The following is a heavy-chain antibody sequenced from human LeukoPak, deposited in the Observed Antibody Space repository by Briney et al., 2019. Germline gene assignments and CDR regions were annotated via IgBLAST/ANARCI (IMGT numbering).Heavy chain of an antibody. J-gene: IGHJ5*02. Sequence: SVKVSCKASGGTFSSYAISSVRQAPGQGLEWMRGIIPIFGTANYAQKFQGRVTITAHKSTSTAYMELSSLRSEDTAVYCGAGTNYYGSGSYYNVLRSSWFDPWGQGTLVTVSS. CDR2: IIPIFGTA. V-gene: IGHV1-69*06. CDR3: AGTNYYGSGSYYNVLRSSWFDP. CDR1: GGTFSSYA. D-gene: IGHD3-10*01.